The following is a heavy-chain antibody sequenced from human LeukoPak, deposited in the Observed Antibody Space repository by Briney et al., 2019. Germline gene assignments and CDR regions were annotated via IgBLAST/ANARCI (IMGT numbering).Heavy chain of an antibody. J-gene: IGHJ3*02. CDR1: GFTFSSYT. D-gene: IGHD1-26*01. CDR2: ISSSSTNI. CDR3: ARKLYSDNSHDAFDI. V-gene: IGHV3-21*01. Sequence: GESLRLSCAASGFTFSSYTMNWVRQAPGKGLEWVSCISSSSTNIYYADSVKGRFTISRDNAKNSLYLQMSSLRAEDTAVYYCARKLYSDNSHDAFDIWGQGTMVIVSS.